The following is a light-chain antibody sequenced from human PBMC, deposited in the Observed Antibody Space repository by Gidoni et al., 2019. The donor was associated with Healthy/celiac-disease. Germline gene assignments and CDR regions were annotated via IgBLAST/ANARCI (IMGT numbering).Light chain of an antibody. CDR2: VGTGGIVG. CDR3: GADHGSGSNFLPWV. Sequence: QPVLTQPSSASASLGASVTLTCTLSSGYSKYKVDWYPQRPGKGPRFVMRVGTGGIVGSKGDGIPDRFSVLGSGLNRYLTIKNIQKDDESDYHCGADHGSGSNFLPWVFGGGTKLTVL. J-gene: IGLJ3*02. CDR1: SGYSKYK. V-gene: IGLV9-49*01.